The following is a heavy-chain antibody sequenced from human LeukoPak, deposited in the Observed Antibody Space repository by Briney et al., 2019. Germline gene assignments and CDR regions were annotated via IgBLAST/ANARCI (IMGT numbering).Heavy chain of an antibody. CDR1: GFTFSSYW. Sequence: GGSLRLSCAASGFTFSSYWMHWVRQAPGKGLVWVSRINSDGSSTSYADSVKGRFTISRDNAKNTLYLQMNSLRAEDTAVYYCARGPQLVVEGNYYYYYMDVWGKGTTVTISS. CDR2: INSDGSST. D-gene: IGHD6-13*01. J-gene: IGHJ6*03. CDR3: ARGPQLVVEGNYYYYYMDV. V-gene: IGHV3-74*01.